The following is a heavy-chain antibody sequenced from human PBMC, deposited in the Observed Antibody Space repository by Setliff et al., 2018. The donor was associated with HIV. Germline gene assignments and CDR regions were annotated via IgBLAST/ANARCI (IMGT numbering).Heavy chain of an antibody. CDR3: ARYRSKLDWFDP. Sequence: SETLSLTCTMSGDSISDDDYYWGWIRQPPGKGLEWIGIIHYGGRSYYGPSLKSRVTIYVDTSKTQFSLKLRSVAASDTAIYYCARYRSKLDWFDPWGQGTLVTVSS. CDR1: GDSISDDDYY. D-gene: IGHD1-26*01. CDR2: IHYGGRS. V-gene: IGHV4-39*01. J-gene: IGHJ5*02.